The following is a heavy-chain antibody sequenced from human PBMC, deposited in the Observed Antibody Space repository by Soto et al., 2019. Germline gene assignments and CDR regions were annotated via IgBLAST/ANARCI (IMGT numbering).Heavy chain of an antibody. V-gene: IGHV1-18*01. CDR1: GYTFTNFG. J-gene: IGHJ5*02. CDR3: AREPPRATAGLNYFDP. CDR2: ISAFNGHT. Sequence: QVQLVQSGTEVKKPGASVKVSCKTSGYTFTNFGISWVRQAPGQGLEWMGWISAFNGHTHHAQKFQRSVTRTTDKSTTTAFLELRSLRSDDTAVYYCAREPPRATAGLNYFDPWGQGTLVSVSS. D-gene: IGHD6-13*01.